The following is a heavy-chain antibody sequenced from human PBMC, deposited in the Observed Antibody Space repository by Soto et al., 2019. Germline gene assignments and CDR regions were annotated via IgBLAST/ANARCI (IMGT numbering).Heavy chain of an antibody. V-gene: IGHV5-51*01. CDR2: IYAGDSDT. Sequence: GESLKISCKGSGYSFISYWIGWVRQMPGKGLEWMGIIYAGDSDTRYSPSFQGQVTISADKSISTAYLQGSSLKASDTAIYYCARQHGDGYYSLDYWGQGTLVTVSS. J-gene: IGHJ4*02. CDR3: ARQHGDGYYSLDY. CDR1: GYSFISYW. D-gene: IGHD2-15*01.